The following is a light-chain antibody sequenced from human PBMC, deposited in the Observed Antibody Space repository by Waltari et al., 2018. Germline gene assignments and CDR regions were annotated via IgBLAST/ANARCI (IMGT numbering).Light chain of an antibody. CDR2: RIT. CDR3: AAWDDSLRAWV. J-gene: IGLJ3*02. CDR1: NSQNGINH. V-gene: IGLV1-47*01. Sequence: QSVLLQPPSASETPGQRGSISCCGRNSQNGINHVCRYQHLPGTSPELLLYRITRRPSGVPDRFSGSKSDTSSSLAISGLRSEDEADYYCAAWDDSLRAWVFGGGTKLTVL.